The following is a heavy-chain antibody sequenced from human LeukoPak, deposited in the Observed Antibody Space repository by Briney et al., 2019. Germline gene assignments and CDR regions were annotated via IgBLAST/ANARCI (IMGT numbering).Heavy chain of an antibody. D-gene: IGHD2-15*01. J-gene: IGHJ4*02. CDR2: IGSSSSYI. Sequence: PGGSLRLSCAASGFTFSSYTMNWVRQAPGKGLEWVSSIGSSSSYIYYADSVKGRFTISRDNAKNSLYLQMNVLRAEDTAVYYCARVFRYCSGGFCYSGGDYWGQGTLVTVSS. CDR1: GFTFSSYT. CDR3: ARVFRYCSGGFCYSGGDY. V-gene: IGHV3-21*01.